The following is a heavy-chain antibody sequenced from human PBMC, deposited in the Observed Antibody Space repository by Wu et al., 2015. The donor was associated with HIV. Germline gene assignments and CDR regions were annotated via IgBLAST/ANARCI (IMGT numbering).Heavy chain of an antibody. CDR3: ARDLRTPSGRYFDY. J-gene: IGHJ4*02. CDR2: INPNSGAS. Sequence: QVQLAQSGAEVKKPGSSVRVSCKASGYTFSAYYMHWVRQAPGQGLEWMGWINPNSGASHYARKFQGRVTVTRDTSIGTAYMELSNLRSDDTAVYYCARDLRTPSGRYFDYWGQGTLVTVSS. V-gene: IGHV1-2*02. D-gene: IGHD3-10*01. CDR1: GYTFSAYY.